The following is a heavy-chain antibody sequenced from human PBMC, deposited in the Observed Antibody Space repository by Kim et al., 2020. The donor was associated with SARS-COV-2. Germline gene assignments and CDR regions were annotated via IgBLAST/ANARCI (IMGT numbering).Heavy chain of an antibody. CDR3: AREGRWLQSGWYY. Sequence: SETLSLTCTVSGGSISSSSYYWGWIRQPPGKGLEWIGSIYYSGSTYYNPSLKSRVTISVDTSKNQFSLKLSSVTAADTAVYYCAREGRWLQSGWYYWGQG. J-gene: IGHJ4*01. V-gene: IGHV4-39*07. CDR1: GGSISSSSYY. CDR2: IYYSGST. D-gene: IGHD6-19*01.